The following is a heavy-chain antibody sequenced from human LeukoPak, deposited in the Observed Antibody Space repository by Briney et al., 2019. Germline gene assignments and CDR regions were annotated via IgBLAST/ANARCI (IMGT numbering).Heavy chain of an antibody. CDR2: ISYDGSNK. CDR1: GFTFSSYA. V-gene: IGHV3-30*01. D-gene: IGHD1-1*01. J-gene: IGHJ6*03. Sequence: GGSLRLSCAASGFTFSSYAMHWVRQAPGKGLERVAVISYDGSNKYYADSVKGRFTISRDNSKNTLYLQMNSLRPEDTAVYYCARDRQLYFYYYYMDVWGKGTTVTVSS. CDR3: ARDRQLYFYYYYMDV.